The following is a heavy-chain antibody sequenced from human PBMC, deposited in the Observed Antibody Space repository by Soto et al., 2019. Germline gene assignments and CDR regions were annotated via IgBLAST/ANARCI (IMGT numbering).Heavy chain of an antibody. V-gene: IGHV3-23*01. CDR3: GKALGPTRYDFFDI. D-gene: IGHD1-26*01. CDR2: ISGGGST. CDR1: GFTFSSYA. Sequence: GGSLRLSCAASGFTFSSYAMSWVRQAPGKGLEWVSAISGGGSTYYADSVKGRSTISRDNSKNTLYLQMSSPRAEDTAVYYCGKALGPTRYDFFDIWGQGTLVT. J-gene: IGHJ3*02.